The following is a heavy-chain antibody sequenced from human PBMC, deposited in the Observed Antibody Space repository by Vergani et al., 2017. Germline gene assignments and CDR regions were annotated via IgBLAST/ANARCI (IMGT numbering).Heavy chain of an antibody. CDR3: ARASIVVVKLFDY. D-gene: IGHD3-22*01. CDR1: GFTFSSYS. V-gene: IGHV3-48*04. CDR2: ISSSSSTI. J-gene: IGHJ4*02. Sequence: EVQLVESGGGLVQPGGSLRLSCAAFGFTFSSYSMNWVRQAPGKGLEWVSYISSSSSTIYYADSVKGRFTISRDNAKNSLYLQMNSLRAEDTAVYYCARASIVVVKLFDYWGQGTLVTVSS.